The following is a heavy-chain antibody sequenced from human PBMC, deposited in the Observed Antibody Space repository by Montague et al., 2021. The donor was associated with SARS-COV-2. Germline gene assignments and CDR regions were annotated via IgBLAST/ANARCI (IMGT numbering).Heavy chain of an antibody. V-gene: IGHV4-59*02. CDR3: ARDQGLRGWFDP. J-gene: IGHJ5*02. CDR1: GGSVSTYY. Sequence: SETLSLTCTVSGGSVSTYYWSWLRQPPGKGLEWIGFLYFGGSATTYNPSPKSRVTISIDTSKNQFSLNLSSVTAADTAVYFCARDQGLRGWFDPWGQGTLVAVSS. CDR2: LYFGGSAT.